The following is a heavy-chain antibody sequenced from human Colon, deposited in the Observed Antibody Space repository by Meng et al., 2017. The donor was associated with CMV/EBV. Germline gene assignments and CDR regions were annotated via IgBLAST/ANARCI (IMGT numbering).Heavy chain of an antibody. Sequence: PLVQSGVGVKKTGASVKVSCKASGYTFTNYGISWVRQAPGQGLEWMGWISAYTGDTYYAQKFQGRVTMTTDTSTSTAYMELRSLRSDDTAVYYCVRESQSGSYIYLQHWGQGTLVTVSS. V-gene: IGHV1-18*01. CDR3: VRESQSGSYIYLQH. J-gene: IGHJ1*01. CDR1: GYTFTNYG. CDR2: ISAYTGDT. D-gene: IGHD1-26*01.